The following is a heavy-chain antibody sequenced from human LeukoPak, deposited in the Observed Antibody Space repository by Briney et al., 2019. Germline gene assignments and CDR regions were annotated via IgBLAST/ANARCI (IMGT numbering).Heavy chain of an antibody. V-gene: IGHV7-4-1*02. Sequence: ASVKVSCKASGYTFTTYAMNWVRQAPGQGLGWMGWINTNTGNPTDAQGFTGRFIFSLDTSVSTAYLQINSLKAEDTAVYYCARDPPYSSSSIGFDYWGQGTLVTVSS. CDR1: GYTFTTYA. J-gene: IGHJ4*02. D-gene: IGHD6-6*01. CDR2: INTNTGNP. CDR3: ARDPPYSSSSIGFDY.